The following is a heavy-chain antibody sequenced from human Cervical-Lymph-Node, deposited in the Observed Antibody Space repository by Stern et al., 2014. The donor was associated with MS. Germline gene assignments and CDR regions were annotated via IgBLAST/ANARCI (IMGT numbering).Heavy chain of an antibody. V-gene: IGHV6-1*01. CDR3: ARITYYFDPNAYYSGTLSYFDY. Sequence: QVQLQQSGPGLVKPSQTLSLTCTISGDSVSSNSAAWSWVRQSPSRGLEWLGSTYYRSRWSNDYAVSAKGRVTINPDLSKNQFSLQLRSVTPEDTAMYFCARITYYFDPNAYYSGTLSYFDYWGQGTVVTVSS. J-gene: IGHJ4*02. CDR1: GDSVSSNSAA. D-gene: IGHD3-16*01. CDR2: TYYRSRWSN.